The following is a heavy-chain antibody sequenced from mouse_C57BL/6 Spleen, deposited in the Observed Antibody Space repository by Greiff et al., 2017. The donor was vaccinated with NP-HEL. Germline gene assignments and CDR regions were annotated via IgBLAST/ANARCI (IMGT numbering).Heavy chain of an antibody. V-gene: IGHV5-17*01. J-gene: IGHJ4*01. Sequence: EVKLVESGGGLVKPGGSLKLSCAASGFTFSDYGMHWVRQAPEKGLEWVAYISSGSSTIYYADTVKGRFTISRDNAKNTLFLQMTSLRSEDTAMYYCARADYYYFFYAMDYWGQGTSVTVSS. D-gene: IGHD1-1*01. CDR1: GFTFSDYG. CDR2: ISSGSSTI. CDR3: ARADYYYFFYAMDY.